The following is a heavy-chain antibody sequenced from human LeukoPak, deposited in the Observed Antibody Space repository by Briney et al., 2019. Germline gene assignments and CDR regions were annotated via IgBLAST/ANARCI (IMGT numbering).Heavy chain of an antibody. CDR2: MSYDGNNK. CDR3: AKEVTAAGGNFEY. Sequence: PGRSLRLSCAASGFTFSTSIMHWVRQAPGKGLEWVAVMSYDGNNKYYADSVKGRFTISRDNSKSTLYVQMNSLRAEDTAVYYCAKEVTAAGGNFEYWGQGTLVTVSS. J-gene: IGHJ4*02. D-gene: IGHD6-13*01. CDR1: GFTFSTSI. V-gene: IGHV3-30*18.